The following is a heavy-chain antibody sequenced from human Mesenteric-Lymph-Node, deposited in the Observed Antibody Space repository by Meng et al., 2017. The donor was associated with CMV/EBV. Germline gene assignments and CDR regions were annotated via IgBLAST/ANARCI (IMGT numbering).Heavy chain of an antibody. CDR3: ARDFWSGYGDY. CDR2: ISGSGGST. J-gene: IGHJ4*02. Sequence: GGSLRLSCAASGFTFDDYAMTWVRQAPGKGLEWVSGISGSGGSTYYADSVKGRFTISRDNSNNTLYLQMNTLRAEDTAVYFCARDFWSGYGDYWGQGTLVTVSS. V-gene: IGHV3-23*01. CDR1: GFTFDDYA. D-gene: IGHD3-3*01.